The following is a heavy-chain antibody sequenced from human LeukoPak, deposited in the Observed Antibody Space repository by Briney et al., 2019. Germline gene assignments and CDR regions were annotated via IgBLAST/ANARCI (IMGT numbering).Heavy chain of an antibody. V-gene: IGHV4-31*11. Sequence: KPSQTLSLTCAVSGGSISSGGYSWSWIRQHPGKGLEWIGYIYYSGSTYYNPSLKSRVTISVDTSKNQFSLKLSSVTAADTAVYYCASLAVAGLSEGYWGQGTLVIVSS. CDR2: IYYSGST. D-gene: IGHD6-19*01. J-gene: IGHJ4*02. CDR3: ASLAVAGLSEGY. CDR1: GGSISSGGYS.